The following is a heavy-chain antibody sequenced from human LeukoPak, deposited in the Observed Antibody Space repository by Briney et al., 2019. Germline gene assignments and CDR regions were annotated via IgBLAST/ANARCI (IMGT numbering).Heavy chain of an antibody. Sequence: SETLSLTCAVSGGSIGSGGHSWNWIRQPQGKGLEWIGYIYNSGSAYSNPSLKSRVTISVDLSKNQFSLKINSVTAADTAGYYCATEAVVGSDGFDYWGQGTLVTVSS. J-gene: IGHJ4*02. CDR3: ATEAVVGSDGFDY. CDR2: IYNSGSA. V-gene: IGHV4-30-2*01. CDR1: GGSIGSGGHS. D-gene: IGHD6-19*01.